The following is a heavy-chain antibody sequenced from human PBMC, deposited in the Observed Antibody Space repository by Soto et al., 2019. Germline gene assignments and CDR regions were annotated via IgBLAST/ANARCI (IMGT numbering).Heavy chain of an antibody. V-gene: IGHV4-30-4*01. CDR2: INYSGST. Sequence: TSETLSLTCTVSGGSISSGDYYWSWIRQPPGKGLEWIGYINYSGSTYYNPSLESRVTISVDTSKNQFSLSLYSVTAADSAVYYCARDRGLAATTDFWGQGTLVTVSS. J-gene: IGHJ4*02. D-gene: IGHD1-26*01. CDR3: ARDRGLAATTDF. CDR1: GGSISSGDYY.